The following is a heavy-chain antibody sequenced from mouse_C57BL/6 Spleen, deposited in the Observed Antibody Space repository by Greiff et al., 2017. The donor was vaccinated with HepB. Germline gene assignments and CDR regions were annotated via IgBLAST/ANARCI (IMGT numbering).Heavy chain of an antibody. J-gene: IGHJ2*01. CDR3: TTVFSTTVVATGDY. D-gene: IGHD1-1*01. V-gene: IGHV14-4*01. CDR1: GFNIKDDY. Sequence: EVQLQQSGAELVRPGASVKLSCTASGFNIKDDYMHWVKQRPEQGLEWIGWIDPENGDTEYASMFQGKATITADTSSNPAYLQLSSLTSEDTAVYYCTTVFSTTVVATGDYWGQGTTRTVSA. CDR2: IDPENGDT.